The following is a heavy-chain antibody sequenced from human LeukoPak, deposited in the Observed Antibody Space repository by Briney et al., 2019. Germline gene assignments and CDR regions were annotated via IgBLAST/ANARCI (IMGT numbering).Heavy chain of an antibody. D-gene: IGHD4-17*01. CDR2: IWYDGSNK. Sequence: GGSLRLSCAASGFTFSSYSMNWVRQAPGKGLEWVAVIWYDGSNKYYADSVKGRFTISRDNSKNTLYLQMNSLRAEDTAVYYCARANYGDPNGGFDYWGQGTLVTVSS. CDR1: GFTFSSYS. J-gene: IGHJ4*02. V-gene: IGHV3-33*08. CDR3: ARANYGDPNGGFDY.